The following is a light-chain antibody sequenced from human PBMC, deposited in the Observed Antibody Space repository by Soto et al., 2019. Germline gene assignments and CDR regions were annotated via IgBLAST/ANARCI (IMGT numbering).Light chain of an antibody. CDR2: DAS. CDR3: QQRSNFLT. Sequence: EIVLTQSPATLSLSPGERATLSCRASQSVSSYLAWYQQKPGQAPRLLIYDASNRATGIPARFSGSGSGTDFTLTISSLEPEDFAVYYCQQRSNFLTFGQGTHWRL. CDR1: QSVSSY. J-gene: IGKJ5*01. V-gene: IGKV3-11*01.